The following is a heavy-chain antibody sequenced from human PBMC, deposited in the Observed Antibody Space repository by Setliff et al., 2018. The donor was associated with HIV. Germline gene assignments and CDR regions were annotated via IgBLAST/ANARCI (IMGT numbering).Heavy chain of an antibody. Sequence: SVKVSCKASGGTFSSYAISWVRQAPGQGLEWMGEIIPILGIANYAQKFQGRVTITTYEATSTVYMELSSLRSEDTTVYYCARDFSTGDFDYWGQGTLVTVSS. CDR2: IIPILGIA. CDR3: ARDFSTGDFDY. D-gene: IGHD7-27*01. CDR1: GGTFSSYA. V-gene: IGHV1-69*10. J-gene: IGHJ4*02.